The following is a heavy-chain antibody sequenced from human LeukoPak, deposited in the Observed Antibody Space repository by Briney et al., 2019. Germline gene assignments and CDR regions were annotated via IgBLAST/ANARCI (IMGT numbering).Heavy chain of an antibody. CDR3: ARVGSRYCSGANCYDGF. V-gene: IGHV3-64*04. D-gene: IGHD2-15*01. J-gene: IGHJ4*02. CDR2: ISGSGNGGSI. CDR1: GFDFSIYT. Sequence: GGSLRLSCSASGFDFSIYTMYWVRQAPGKGPEYVSTISGSGNGGSIYYADSVKGRFTISRDNSKNTLYLQMNNLRAEDTAIYYCARVGSRYCSGANCYDGFWGQGTLVSVSS.